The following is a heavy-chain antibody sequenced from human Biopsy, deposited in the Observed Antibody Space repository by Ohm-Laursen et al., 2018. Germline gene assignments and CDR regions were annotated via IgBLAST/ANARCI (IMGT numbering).Heavy chain of an antibody. Sequence: WESLKISCKGSGYSFTSYWIGWARQMPGKGLEWMGIIFPGDSDTKYSPSFQGQVTVSADMSLSTAYLQWTSLKASDTALYYCARQDDSSGYYTFDYWGQGTLVTVSS. CDR2: IFPGDSDT. CDR3: ARQDDSSGYYTFDY. CDR1: GYSFTSYW. V-gene: IGHV5-51*01. J-gene: IGHJ4*02. D-gene: IGHD3-22*01.